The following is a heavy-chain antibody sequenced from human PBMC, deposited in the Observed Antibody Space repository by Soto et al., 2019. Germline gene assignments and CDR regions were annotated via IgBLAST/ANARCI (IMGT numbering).Heavy chain of an antibody. CDR2: ISGSGGST. Sequence: PGGSLRLSCAASGFTFSSYAMSWVRQAPGKGLEWVSAISGSGGSTYYADSVKGRFTISRDNSKNTLYLQMNSLRAEDTAVYYCAKDSTYYYDSSGYYLMTDNWGQGTLVTVSS. J-gene: IGHJ4*02. CDR3: AKDSTYYYDSSGYYLMTDN. D-gene: IGHD3-22*01. CDR1: GFTFSSYA. V-gene: IGHV3-23*01.